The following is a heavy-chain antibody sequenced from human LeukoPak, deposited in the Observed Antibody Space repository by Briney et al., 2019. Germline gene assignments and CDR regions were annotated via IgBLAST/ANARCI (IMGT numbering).Heavy chain of an antibody. Sequence: GGSLRLSRAASGFTFSSYSMTWVRQAPGKGLEWVSSMSSGGTYIYYADSVRGRFTISRDNAKNSLYLIMNSLRAEDTAVYYCARDRPTGASRLFVVQWGQGTLVTVSS. CDR2: MSSGGTYI. J-gene: IGHJ4*02. CDR1: GFTFSSYS. CDR3: ARDRPTGASRLFVVQ. D-gene: IGHD3-3*01. V-gene: IGHV3-21*01.